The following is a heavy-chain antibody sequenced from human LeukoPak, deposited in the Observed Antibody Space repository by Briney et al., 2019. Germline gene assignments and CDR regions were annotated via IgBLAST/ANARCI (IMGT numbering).Heavy chain of an antibody. CDR1: GGSISSSSYY. CDR3: ARTLVGGSGSYYLFDY. D-gene: IGHD3-10*01. V-gene: IGHV4-61*01. CDR2: IYYSGST. J-gene: IGHJ4*02. Sequence: PSQTLSLTCTVSGGSISSSSYYWSWIRQPPGKGLEWIGYIYYSGSTNYNPSLKSRVTISVDTSKNQFSLKLSSVTAADTAVYYCARTLVGGSGSYYLFDYWGQGTLVTVSS.